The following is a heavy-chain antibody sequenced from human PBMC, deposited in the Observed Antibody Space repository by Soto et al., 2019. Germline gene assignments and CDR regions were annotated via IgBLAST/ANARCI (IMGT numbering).Heavy chain of an antibody. CDR1: GGSISSGGYY. CDR3: AREPYSSSSGGFDY. D-gene: IGHD6-6*01. CDR2: IYYSGST. J-gene: IGHJ4*02. Sequence: SETLSLTCTVSGGSISSGGYYWSWIRQHPGKGLEWIGYIYYSGSTYYNPSLKSRVTISVDTSKNQFSLKLSSVTAADTAVYYCAREPYSSSSGGFDYWGQGTLVTVSS. V-gene: IGHV4-31*03.